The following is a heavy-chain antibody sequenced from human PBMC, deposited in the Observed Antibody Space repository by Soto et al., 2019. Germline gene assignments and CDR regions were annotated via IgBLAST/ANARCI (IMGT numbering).Heavy chain of an antibody. Sequence: PSETLSLTCTVSGGSISSYYWSWIRQPPGKGLEWIGYIYYSGSTNYNPSLKSRVTISVDTSKNQFSLKLSSVTAADTAVYYCARDSPRYSSSSLFWFDPWGQGTLVTVYS. CDR3: ARDSPRYSSSSLFWFDP. J-gene: IGHJ5*02. CDR2: IYYSGST. V-gene: IGHV4-59*01. D-gene: IGHD6-6*01. CDR1: GGSISSYY.